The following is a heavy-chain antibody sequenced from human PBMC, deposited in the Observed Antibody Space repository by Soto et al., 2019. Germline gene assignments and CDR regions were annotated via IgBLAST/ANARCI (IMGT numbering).Heavy chain of an antibody. J-gene: IGHJ6*02. CDR1: GWSFSGYY. CDR3: GRGHFEWIQLWKHLFAYYYYGMDV. Sequence: PSETLSLTCAVYGWSFSGYYWSWIRQPPGKGLEWIGEIDHSGSTNYNPSLKSRVTISVDTSKNQFSLKLSSVTAADTAVYYCGRGHFEWIQLWKHLFAYYYYGMDVWGQGTTVTVSS. D-gene: IGHD5-18*01. CDR2: IDHSGST. V-gene: IGHV4-34*01.